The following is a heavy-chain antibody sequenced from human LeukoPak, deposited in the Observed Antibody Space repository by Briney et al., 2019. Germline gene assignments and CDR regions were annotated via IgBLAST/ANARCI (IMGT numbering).Heavy chain of an antibody. CDR2: IWYDGSNK. V-gene: IGHV3-33*01. Sequence: GGSLRLSCAASGFTFSSYDMHWVRQAPGKGLEWVAVIWYDGSNKYYADSVKGRFTISRDNSKNTLYLQMNSLRAEDTAVYYCAGGIQLWFGSVGYWGQGTLVTVSS. CDR3: AGGIQLWFGSVGY. J-gene: IGHJ4*02. D-gene: IGHD5-18*01. CDR1: GFTFSSYD.